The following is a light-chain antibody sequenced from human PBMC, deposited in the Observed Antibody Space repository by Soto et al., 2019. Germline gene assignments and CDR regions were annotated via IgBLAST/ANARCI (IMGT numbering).Light chain of an antibody. Sequence: EIVGTQSPSTLSLSPGERATXSCRAGQTLSSTFLAWYQQKPAQAPRLLIYGASSRATGVQDRFSGSGSGTDFTLTISRVETEDFAVYYCQQFGTSPTFGGGTKVDI. CDR1: QTLSSTF. CDR3: QQFGTSPT. CDR2: GAS. J-gene: IGKJ4*01. V-gene: IGKV3-20*01.